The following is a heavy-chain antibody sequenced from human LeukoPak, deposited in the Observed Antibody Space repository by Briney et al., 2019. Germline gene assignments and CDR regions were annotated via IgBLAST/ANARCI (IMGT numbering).Heavy chain of an antibody. CDR3: AKDNYYDSSAYPDY. CDR1: GFTFSSYG. D-gene: IGHD3-22*01. Sequence: GGSLRLSCAASGFTFSSYGMHWVRQAPGKGLEWVAAISYDGSNKYYADSVKGRFTISRDNSKNTLYPQMNSLRAEDTAVYSCAKDNYYDSSAYPDYWGQGTLVTVSS. J-gene: IGHJ4*02. V-gene: IGHV3-30*18. CDR2: ISYDGSNK.